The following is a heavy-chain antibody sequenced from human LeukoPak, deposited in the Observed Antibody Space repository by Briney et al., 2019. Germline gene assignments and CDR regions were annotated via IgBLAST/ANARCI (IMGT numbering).Heavy chain of an antibody. CDR1: GGTFSSYA. V-gene: IGHV1-69*04. Sequence: ASVKVSCKASGGTFSSYAINWVRQAPGQGLEWMGRIIPMLGTVKYAQKFQGRVTIIADKFTSTAYMELSSLRSEDTAVYYCASVGYCSSTSCLDFDYWGQGTLVTVSS. CDR2: IIPMLGTV. D-gene: IGHD2-2*01. J-gene: IGHJ4*02. CDR3: ASVGYCSSTSCLDFDY.